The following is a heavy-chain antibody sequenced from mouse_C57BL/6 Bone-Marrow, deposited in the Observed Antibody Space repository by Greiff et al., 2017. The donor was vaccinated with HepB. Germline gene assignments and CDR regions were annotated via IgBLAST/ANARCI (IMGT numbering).Heavy chain of an antibody. CDR1: GFTFSDYG. CDR2: ISSYSSTI. D-gene: IGHD2-4*01. Sequence: DVQLQEPGGGLVKPGASLKLSCAASGFTFSDYGMHWVRQAPEKGLEWVAYISSYSSTIYYADTVKGRFTISRDNAKNTLFLQMTSLKSEDTAMYYCARGGLQLDVWGKGTTLTVSS. CDR3: ARGGLQLDV. J-gene: IGHJ2*01. V-gene: IGHV5-17*01.